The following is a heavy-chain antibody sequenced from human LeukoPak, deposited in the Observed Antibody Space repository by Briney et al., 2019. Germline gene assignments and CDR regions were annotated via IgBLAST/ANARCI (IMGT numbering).Heavy chain of an antibody. J-gene: IGHJ1*01. D-gene: IGHD2-2*01. CDR2: FYSPGST. V-gene: IGHV3-53*01. CDR3: ASARESCIGSTCYEYFHH. CDR1: GFTVTTKS. Sequence: PGGSLRLSCAAYGFTVTTKSMAWVRQAPGRGLEWVSVFYSPGSTYYADSVHGRFTISRDNSLNTLFLQMNSLRVEDTAVYYCASARESCIGSTCYEYFHHWGQGTPLTVSS.